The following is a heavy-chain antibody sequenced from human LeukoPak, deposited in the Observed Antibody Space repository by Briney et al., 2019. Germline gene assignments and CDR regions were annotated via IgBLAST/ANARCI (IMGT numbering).Heavy chain of an antibody. Sequence: TGGSLRLSCTTSGFTVNNNYMSWVRQAPGKGLEWVSVIYGAGAGFTYYIDSVKGRFTISRDNSRNTVYLQMHSLRAEDTAVYYCARELGDWGQGTLVTVSS. CDR3: ARELGD. J-gene: IGHJ4*02. CDR2: IYGAGAGFT. V-gene: IGHV3-53*01. CDR1: GFTVNNNY.